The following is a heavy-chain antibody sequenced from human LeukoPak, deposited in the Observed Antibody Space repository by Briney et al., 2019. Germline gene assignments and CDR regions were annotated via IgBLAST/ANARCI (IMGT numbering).Heavy chain of an antibody. V-gene: IGHV3-48*03. D-gene: IGHD5-24*01. Sequence: QPGGSLRLSCAASGFTFRSYEMNWARQAPGKGLEWVSYISSSGSTIYYADSVKGRFTISRDNAKNSLYLQMNSLRAEDTAVYYCARGLNSLDYWGQGTLVTVSS. CDR3: ARGLNSLDY. CDR2: ISSSGSTI. J-gene: IGHJ4*02. CDR1: GFTFRSYE.